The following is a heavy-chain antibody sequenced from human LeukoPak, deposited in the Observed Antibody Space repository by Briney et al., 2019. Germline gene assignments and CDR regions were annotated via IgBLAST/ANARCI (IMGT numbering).Heavy chain of an antibody. CDR2: IYTSGST. D-gene: IGHD3-9*01. V-gene: IGHV4-4*07. Sequence: SETLSLTCTASGGSISSYYWSWIRQPAGKGLEWIGRIYTSGSTNYNPSLKSRVTMSVDTSKNQFSLKLSSVTAADTAVYYCARGTTYYDILTAINWFDPWGQGTLDTVSS. CDR3: ARGTTYYDILTAINWFDP. CDR1: GGSISSYY. J-gene: IGHJ5*02.